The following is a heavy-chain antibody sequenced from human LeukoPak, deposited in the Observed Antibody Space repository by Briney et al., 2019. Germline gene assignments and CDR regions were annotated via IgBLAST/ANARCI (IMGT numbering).Heavy chain of an antibody. CDR1: GFTFSSYA. CDR2: ISGSGGST. V-gene: IGHV3-23*01. CDR3: AKDLSHQGYCSGGSCPPYYYYYGMDV. Sequence: GGSLRLSCAASGFTFSSYAMSWVRQAPGKGLEWVSAISGSGGSTYYADSVKGRFTISRDNSKNTLYLQMNSLRAEDTAVYYCAKDLSHQGYCSGGSCPPYYYYYGMDVWGQGTTVTVSS. J-gene: IGHJ6*02. D-gene: IGHD2-15*01.